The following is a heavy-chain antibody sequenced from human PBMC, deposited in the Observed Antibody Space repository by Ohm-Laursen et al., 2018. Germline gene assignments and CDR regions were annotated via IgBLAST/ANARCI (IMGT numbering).Heavy chain of an antibody. CDR1: GYTFTSYD. CDR3: ARDSPLPVFYVL. CDR2: FDPEDGET. V-gene: IGHV1-24*01. Sequence: GASVKVSCNSSGYTFTSYDINWVRQATGQGLEWMGGFDPEDGETIYAQKFQGRVTMTEDTSTDTAYMELSSLRSEDTAVYYCARDSPLPVFYVLWGQGTLVTVSS. D-gene: IGHD5/OR15-5a*01. J-gene: IGHJ4*02.